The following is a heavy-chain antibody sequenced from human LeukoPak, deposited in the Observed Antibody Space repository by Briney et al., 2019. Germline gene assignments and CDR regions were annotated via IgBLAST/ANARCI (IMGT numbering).Heavy chain of an antibody. Sequence: SETLSLICTVSGGSISSYYWSWIRQPPGKGLEWIGYIYYSGSTSYNPSLKSRVTISVDTSKNQFSLQLNSVTPEDTAVYYCASQSPSPQQLVPGGFDYWGQGTLVTVSS. V-gene: IGHV4-59*12. J-gene: IGHJ4*02. CDR3: ASQSPSPQQLVPGGFDY. D-gene: IGHD6-13*01. CDR2: IYYSGST. CDR1: GGSISSYY.